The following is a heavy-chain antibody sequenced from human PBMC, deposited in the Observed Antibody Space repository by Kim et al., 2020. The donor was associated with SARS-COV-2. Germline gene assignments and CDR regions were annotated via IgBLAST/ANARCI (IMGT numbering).Heavy chain of an antibody. J-gene: IGHJ5*02. CDR1: GYTFTGYY. CDR3: ARGGYYREKNWFDP. D-gene: IGHD1-26*01. Sequence: ASVKVSCKASGYTFTGYYMHWVRQAPGQGLEWMGWINPNSGGTNYAQKFQGRVTMTRDASISTAYMELSRLRSDDTAVYYCARGGYYREKNWFDPWGQGTLVTVSS. V-gene: IGHV1-2*02. CDR2: INPNSGGT.